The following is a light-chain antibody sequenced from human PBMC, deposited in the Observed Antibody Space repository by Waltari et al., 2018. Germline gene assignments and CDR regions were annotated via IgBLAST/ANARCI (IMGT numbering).Light chain of an antibody. CDR2: DAS. CDR3: QQYNRWPPLT. Sequence: DILMTQSPAALSVSPGERATFSCRASQSISSNLAWYQQKPGQAPRLLIFDASTRATGVPAMFRGSGSGTEFTLTISSLQSEDSAIYYCQQYNRWPPLTFGGGTKVEIK. V-gene: IGKV3-15*01. J-gene: IGKJ4*01. CDR1: QSISSN.